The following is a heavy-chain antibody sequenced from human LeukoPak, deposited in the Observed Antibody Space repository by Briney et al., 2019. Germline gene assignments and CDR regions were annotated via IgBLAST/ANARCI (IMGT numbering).Heavy chain of an antibody. CDR3: ARRPGWLPNYTFLDY. J-gene: IGHJ4*02. CDR1: GFTFSSYW. D-gene: IGHD5-24*01. V-gene: IGHV3-7*01. Sequence: AGGSLRLSCAASGFTFSSYWMSWVRQAPGKGLEWVANIKQDGSEKYYVDSVKGRFTISRDNAKNSLYLQMNSLRAEDTAVYYCARRPGWLPNYTFLDYWGQGTLVTVSS. CDR2: IKQDGSEK.